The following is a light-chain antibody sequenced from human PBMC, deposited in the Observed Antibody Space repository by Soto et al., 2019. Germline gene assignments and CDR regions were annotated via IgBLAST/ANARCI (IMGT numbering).Light chain of an antibody. V-gene: IGLV2-11*01. CDR2: DVT. CDR3: GSHADTYTVV. Sequence: QSVLTQPRSVSGSPGQSVTISCTGTSSDIGSYNRVSWFQQPPGEAPKLIIYDVTKRPSGVPDRFSGSKSGNTASLTISGLQAEDEADYYCGSHADTYTVVFGGGTKLTVL. CDR1: SSDIGSYNR. J-gene: IGLJ2*01.